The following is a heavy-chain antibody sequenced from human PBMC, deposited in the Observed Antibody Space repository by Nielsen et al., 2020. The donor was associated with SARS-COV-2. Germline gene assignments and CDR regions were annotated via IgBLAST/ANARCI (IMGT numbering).Heavy chain of an antibody. CDR1: GFTFSSYG. Sequence: GGSLRLSCAASGFTFSSYGMHWVRQAPGKGLEWVAVIWHDGSNKYYADSVKGRFTISRDNAKDSLYLQMNSLRVEDAAVYYCARGGWPRPFDYWGQGTLVTVSA. CDR2: IWHDGSNK. J-gene: IGHJ4*02. V-gene: IGHV3-33*01. CDR3: ARGGWPRPFDY. D-gene: IGHD5-24*01.